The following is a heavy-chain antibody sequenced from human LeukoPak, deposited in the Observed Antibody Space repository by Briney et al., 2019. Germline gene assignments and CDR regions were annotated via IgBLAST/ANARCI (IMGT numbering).Heavy chain of an antibody. CDR3: AKLEGAVAGSFDS. D-gene: IGHD6-19*01. V-gene: IGHV3-23*01. CDR1: GFTFSSYG. CDR2: ISGSGGST. Sequence: GGSLRLSCAASGFTFSSYGMSWVRQAPGKGVEGVSAISGSGGSTYYADSVKGRFTISRDKSKNPLYLQLNSLRADDTAVYYCAKLEGAVAGSFDSWGQGTLVTVSS. J-gene: IGHJ4*02.